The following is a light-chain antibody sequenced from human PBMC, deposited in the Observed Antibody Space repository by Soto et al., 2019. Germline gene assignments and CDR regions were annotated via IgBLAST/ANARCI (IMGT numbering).Light chain of an antibody. J-gene: IGLJ2*01. V-gene: IGLV1-47*01. CDR2: RNY. Sequence: QLVLTQPPSASGTPGQRVTISCSGSRSNIGSNYVYWYQQLPGTAPKLLIYRNYQRPSGVPDRFSGSKSGTSASLAIRGLRSEDEADYYCSAWDDSLSGPVVGGGTKLNV. CDR3: SAWDDSLSGPV. CDR1: RSNIGSNY.